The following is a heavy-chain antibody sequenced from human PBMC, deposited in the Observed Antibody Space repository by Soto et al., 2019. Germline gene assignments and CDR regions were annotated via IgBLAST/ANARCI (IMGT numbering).Heavy chain of an antibody. CDR3: ARACGGDCYWLYYYGMDV. Sequence: QVQLVQSGAEVKKPGASVKVSCKASGYTFTSYDINWVRQATGQGLEWMGWMNPNSGNTGYAQKCQGRVTKPRNTSRSTADMELSSLRSEDTAVYYCARACGGDCYWLYYYGMDVWGQGTTVTVSS. CDR1: GYTFTSYD. D-gene: IGHD2-21*02. J-gene: IGHJ6*02. CDR2: MNPNSGNT. V-gene: IGHV1-8*01.